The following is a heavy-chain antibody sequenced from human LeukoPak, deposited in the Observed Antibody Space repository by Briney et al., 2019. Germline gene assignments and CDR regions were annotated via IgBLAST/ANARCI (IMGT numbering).Heavy chain of an antibody. CDR3: AKVGSSSWYVPYCFDY. CDR2: ISGSGGST. D-gene: IGHD6-13*01. J-gene: IGHJ4*02. CDR1: GFTFSSYA. V-gene: IGHV3-23*01. Sequence: GGSLRLSCAASGFTFSSYAMSWVRQAPGKGLEWVSAISGSGGSTYYADSVKGRFTISRDNSKNTLYLQMNSLRAEDTAVYYCAKVGSSSWYVPYCFDYWGQGTLVTVSS.